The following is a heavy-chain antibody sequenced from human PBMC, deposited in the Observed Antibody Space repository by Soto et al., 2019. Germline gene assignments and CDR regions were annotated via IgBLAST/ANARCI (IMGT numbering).Heavy chain of an antibody. D-gene: IGHD3-10*01. CDR3: AREGGNHYGSESIFDD. V-gene: IGHV4-30-2*01. CDR2: IYYSGNT. CDR1: GGSMRSGDYS. J-gene: IGHJ4*02. Sequence: TLSLTCAVSGGSMRSGDYSWSWIRQPPGKGLEWIGYIYYSGNTYYNPSLKSRVTISVDRSKNQFSLKLSSVTAAETAVYYCAREGGNHYGSESIFDDWGQGILVTVSS.